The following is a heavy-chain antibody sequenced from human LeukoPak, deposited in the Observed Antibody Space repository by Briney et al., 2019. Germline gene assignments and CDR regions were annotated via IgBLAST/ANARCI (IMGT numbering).Heavy chain of an antibody. D-gene: IGHD6-13*01. CDR3: ARLGGYSSSWNPYDY. V-gene: IGHV4-59*08. J-gene: IGHJ4*02. CDR1: GGSISSYY. CDR2: IYYSGST. Sequence: SETLSLTCTVSGGSISSYYWSWIRQPPGKGLEWIGYIYYSGSTNYNPSLKSRVTTSVDTSKNQFSLKLSSVTAADTAVYYCARLGGYSSSWNPYDYWGQGTLVTVSS.